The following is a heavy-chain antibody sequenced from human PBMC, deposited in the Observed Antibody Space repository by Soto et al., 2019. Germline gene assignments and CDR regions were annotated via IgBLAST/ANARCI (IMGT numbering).Heavy chain of an antibody. CDR3: ARTEIGLGLGTSDY. Sequence: PSETVSLTCTVSGGSVSSGSFYWSWIRQPPGKGLEWIGYIYYSGSTNYNPSLKSRVTISVDTSKNQFSLKLSSVTAADTAVYYCARTEIGLGLGTSDYPGPAPLGTLSS. CDR2: IYYSGST. D-gene: IGHD3-16*01. J-gene: IGHJ4*02. V-gene: IGHV4-61*01. CDR1: GGSVSSGSFY.